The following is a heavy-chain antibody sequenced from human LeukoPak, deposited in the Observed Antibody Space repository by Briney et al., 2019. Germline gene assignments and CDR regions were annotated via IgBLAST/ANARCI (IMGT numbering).Heavy chain of an antibody. Sequence: GGSLRLSCAASGFTFSDHYMDWVRQAPGKGLEWVGRIRDKANTYTTEFAASVKGRFTISRDDSENSLYLQMNSLKTEDAAVYYCARGPTGTHNHHYGMDVWGQGTTVTVSS. CDR3: ARGPTGTHNHHYGMDV. D-gene: IGHD1-14*01. CDR2: IRDKANTYTT. V-gene: IGHV3-72*01. CDR1: GFTFSDHY. J-gene: IGHJ6*02.